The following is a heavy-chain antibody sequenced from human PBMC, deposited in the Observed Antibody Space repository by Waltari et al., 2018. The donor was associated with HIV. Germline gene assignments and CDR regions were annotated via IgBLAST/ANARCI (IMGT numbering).Heavy chain of an antibody. CDR2: INHNGRS. V-gene: IGHV4-34*01. D-gene: IGHD3-10*01. Sequence: QVHLQQWGAGQLKASETLSLTCAVYGASHTDFYWSWLRQCPGRGLEWIAEINHNGRSDFNPSLKSRITIAIDPPKNQFSLTLKSVTAADTGVYFCARESRRRIRQGGINWFDPWGQGTPVNVLS. CDR3: ARESRRRIRQGGINWFDP. J-gene: IGHJ5*02. CDR1: GASHTDFY.